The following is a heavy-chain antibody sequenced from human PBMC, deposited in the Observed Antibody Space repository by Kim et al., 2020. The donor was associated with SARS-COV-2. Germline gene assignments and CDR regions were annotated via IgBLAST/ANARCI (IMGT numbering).Heavy chain of an antibody. Sequence: GGSLRLSCAASGFAFDDYAMHWARQAPGKGLEWVSLISGDGGFTFYADSVKGRFTISRDNSKNSLYLEMNSLGTADTAFYYCAKDVSHTAMGYYYYGMDVWGQGTTVTVSS. V-gene: IGHV3-43*02. CDR2: ISGDGGFT. J-gene: IGHJ6*02. D-gene: IGHD5-18*01. CDR3: AKDVSHTAMGYYYYGMDV. CDR1: GFAFDDYA.